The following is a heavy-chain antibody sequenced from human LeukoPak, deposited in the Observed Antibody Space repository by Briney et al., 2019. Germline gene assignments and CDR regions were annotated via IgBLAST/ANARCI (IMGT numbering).Heavy chain of an antibody. CDR3: ARATFQDSSAYSDYYFDL. V-gene: IGHV1-46*01. D-gene: IGHD3-22*01. J-gene: IGHJ4*02. Sequence: ASVKVSCKASGYPFTTYYIHWVRQAPGQGLEWMGIINPSGGSRNYAQKLQGRVTMTRDMSTSTVYLELSSLRSEDTATYYCARATFQDSSAYSDYYFDLWGQGALVTVSS. CDR2: INPSGGSR. CDR1: GYPFTTYY.